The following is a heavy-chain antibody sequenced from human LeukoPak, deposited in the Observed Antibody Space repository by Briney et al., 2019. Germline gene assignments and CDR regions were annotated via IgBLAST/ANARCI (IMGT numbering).Heavy chain of an antibody. Sequence: SETLSLTCTVSSGSISSYYWGWIRQPPGKGLEWIGSIYYSGSTYYSPSLKSRVAISVDTSKNQYSLKLSSVTAADTAVYYCARDFTDSGSSLVYYYYYYMDVWGKGTTVTVSS. CDR3: ARDFTDSGSSLVYYYYYYMDV. CDR1: SGSISSYY. J-gene: IGHJ6*03. CDR2: IYYSGST. V-gene: IGHV4-39*02. D-gene: IGHD1-26*01.